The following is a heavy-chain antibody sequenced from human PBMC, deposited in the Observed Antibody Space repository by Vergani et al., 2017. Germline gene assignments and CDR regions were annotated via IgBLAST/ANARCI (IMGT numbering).Heavy chain of an antibody. V-gene: IGHV1-69*04. CDR2: IIPILGIA. Sequence: QVQLVQSGAEVKKPGSSVKVSCKASGGTFSSYAISWVRQAPGQGLEWMGRIIPILGIANYAQKFEGRVTITADKSTSTAYMALSSLRSEDTAVYYCARDSPVTKFDYYYYYMDVWGKGTTVAVSS. CDR3: ARDSPVTKFDYYYYYMDV. J-gene: IGHJ6*03. D-gene: IGHD4-17*01. CDR1: GGTFSSYA.